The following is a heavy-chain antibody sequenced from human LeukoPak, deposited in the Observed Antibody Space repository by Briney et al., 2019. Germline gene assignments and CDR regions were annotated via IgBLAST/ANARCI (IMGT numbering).Heavy chain of an antibody. Sequence: QPGGSLRLSCAASGFTFSSYGMSWVRQAPGKGLEWVSGTSGSGSSTYYADSVKGRFTISRDNSKNTVYLQMNSLRAEDTAVYYCAKAVYVNWFDAFDLWGQGTMVTVSS. J-gene: IGHJ3*01. D-gene: IGHD2-8*01. CDR1: GFTFSSYG. CDR3: AKAVYVNWFDAFDL. V-gene: IGHV3-23*01. CDR2: TSGSGSST.